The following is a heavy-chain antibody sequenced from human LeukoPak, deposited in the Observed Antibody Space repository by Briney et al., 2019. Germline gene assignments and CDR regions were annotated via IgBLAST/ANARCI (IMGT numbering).Heavy chain of an antibody. V-gene: IGHV1-46*01. CDR3: AREVFYYDNSGRPPYFDY. CDR1: GYTFTSYY. J-gene: IGHJ4*02. D-gene: IGHD3-22*01. CDR2: INPSGGST. Sequence: GASVKVSCKASGYTFTSYYMHWVRQAPGQGLEWMGIINPSGGSTSYAQKFQGRVTMTRDTSTSTVYMELSSLRSEDTAVYYCAREVFYYDNSGRPPYFDYWGQGTLVTVSS.